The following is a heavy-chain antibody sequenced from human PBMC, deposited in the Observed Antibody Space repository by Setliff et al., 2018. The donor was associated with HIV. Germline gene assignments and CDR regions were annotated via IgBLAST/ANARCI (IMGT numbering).Heavy chain of an antibody. Sequence: SVKVSCKASGGTFSSYAISWVRQAPGQGLEWMGGIIPIFGTANYAQKFQGRVTITTDESTSTAYMELSSLRSEDTAVYYCATHSSYSSSSYYFDYWGQGTLVTVSS. CDR3: ATHSSYSSSSYYFDY. J-gene: IGHJ4*02. CDR2: IIPIFGTA. D-gene: IGHD3-22*01. V-gene: IGHV1-69*05. CDR1: GGTFSSYA.